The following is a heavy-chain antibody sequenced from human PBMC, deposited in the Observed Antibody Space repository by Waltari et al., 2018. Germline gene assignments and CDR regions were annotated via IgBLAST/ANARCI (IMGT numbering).Heavy chain of an antibody. Sequence: QLQLQESGPGLVKPSETLSLTCTVSGGSISSSRHYWGWIRSPPGKGLEWIGSIYYSGSTYYNPSLKSRVTISVDTSKNQFSLKLSSVTAADTAVYYCARQSSAAAECFDYWGQGTLVTVSS. CDR1: GGSISSSRHY. D-gene: IGHD6-13*01. J-gene: IGHJ4*02. CDR2: IYYSGST. V-gene: IGHV4-39*01. CDR3: ARQSSAAAECFDY.